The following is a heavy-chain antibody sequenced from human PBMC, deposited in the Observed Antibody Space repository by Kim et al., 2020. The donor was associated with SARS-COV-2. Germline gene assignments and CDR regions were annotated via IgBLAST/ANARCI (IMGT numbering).Heavy chain of an antibody. D-gene: IGHD1-26*01. CDR2: ISSSSSTI. J-gene: IGHJ6*01. CDR1: GFTFSSYS. CDR3: SIDPPELFSVCFCYYY. Sequence: GGSLRLSFAASGFTFSSYSMNWVRQAPGNGLEWVSFISSSSSTIYYADSVKGLFTISRYNSKNSLYLQMNILRYDDTSVYYFSIDPPELFSVCFCYYY. V-gene: IGHV3-48*02.